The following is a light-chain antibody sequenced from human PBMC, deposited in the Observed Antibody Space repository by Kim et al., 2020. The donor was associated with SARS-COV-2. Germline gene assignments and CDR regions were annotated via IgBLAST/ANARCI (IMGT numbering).Light chain of an antibody. Sequence: QRVTISCTGSSSNIGAVYDVHWYQQLPGTAPKRLIYGNSNRPSGVPDRFSGSKSGTSASLAITGLQAEDEADYYCQSYDSSLSGWVFGGGTQLTVL. CDR1: SSNIGAVYD. J-gene: IGLJ3*02. V-gene: IGLV1-40*01. CDR3: QSYDSSLSGWV. CDR2: GNS.